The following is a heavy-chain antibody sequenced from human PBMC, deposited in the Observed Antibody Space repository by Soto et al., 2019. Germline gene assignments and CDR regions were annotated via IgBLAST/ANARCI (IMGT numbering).Heavy chain of an antibody. Sequence: GASVKVSCKASGGTFSSYAISWVRQAPGQGLEWMGGIIPIFGTANYAQKFQGRVTITADKSTSTAYMELSSLRSEDTAVYYCAREDIVVVPAAGITGIYYYYGMDVWGQGTTVTVSS. CDR1: GGTFSSYA. CDR2: IIPIFGTA. V-gene: IGHV1-69*06. CDR3: AREDIVVVPAAGITGIYYYYGMDV. J-gene: IGHJ6*02. D-gene: IGHD2-2*01.